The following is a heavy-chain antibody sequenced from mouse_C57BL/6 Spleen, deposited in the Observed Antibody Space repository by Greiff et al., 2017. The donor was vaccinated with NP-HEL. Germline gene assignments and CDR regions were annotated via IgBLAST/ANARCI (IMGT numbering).Heavy chain of an antibody. J-gene: IGHJ2*01. D-gene: IGHD2-2*01. Sequence: EVQLQQSGPELVKPGASVKISCKASGYTFTDYYMNWVKQSHGKSLEWIGDINPNNGGTSYNQKFKGKATLTVDKSSSTAYMELRSLTSEDSAVYYCARRRIYYGYPFDYWGQGTTLTVSS. CDR3: ARRRIYYGYPFDY. CDR2: INPNNGGT. CDR1: GYTFTDYY. V-gene: IGHV1-26*01.